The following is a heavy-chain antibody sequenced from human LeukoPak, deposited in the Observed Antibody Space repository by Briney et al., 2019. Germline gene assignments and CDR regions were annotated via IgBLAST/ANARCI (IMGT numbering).Heavy chain of an antibody. CDR3: ARDSIYYDSSGYYGEFDY. CDR2: IKQDGSEK. CDR1: GFTFSSYW. J-gene: IGHJ4*02. Sequence: PGGSLRLSCAASGFTFSSYWMSWVRQAPGRGLEWVANIKQDGSEKYYVDSVKGRFTISRDNAKNSLYLQMNSLRAGDTAVYYCARDSIYYDSSGYYGEFDYWGQGTLVTVSS. D-gene: IGHD3-22*01. V-gene: IGHV3-7*01.